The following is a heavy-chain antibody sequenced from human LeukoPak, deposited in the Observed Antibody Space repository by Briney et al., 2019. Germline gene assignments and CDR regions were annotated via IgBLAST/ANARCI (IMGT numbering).Heavy chain of an antibody. D-gene: IGHD5-18*01. CDR2: ISGSGGST. CDR1: GFTFSSYA. J-gene: IGHJ4*02. CDR3: ATRYSYRHGLIDY. V-gene: IGHV3-23*01. Sequence: GGSLRLSCAASGFTFSSYAMSWVRQAPGKGLEWVSAISGSGGSTYYADSVKGRFTISRDNSKNTLYLQMNSLRAEDTAVYYCATRYSYRHGLIDYWGQGTLVTVSS.